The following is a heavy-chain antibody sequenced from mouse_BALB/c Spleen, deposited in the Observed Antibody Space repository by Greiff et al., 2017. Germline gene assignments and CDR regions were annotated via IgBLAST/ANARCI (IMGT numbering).Heavy chain of an antibody. CDR1: GFAFSSYD. V-gene: IGHV5-12-1*01. J-gene: IGHJ4*01. Sequence: EVNVVESGGGLVKPGGSLKLSCAASGFAFSSYDMSWVRQTPEKRLEWVAYISSGGGSTYYPDTVKGRFTISRDNAKNTLYLQMSSLKSEDTAMYYCARQTGRYYAMDYWGQGTSVTVSS. D-gene: IGHD4-1*01. CDR3: ARQTGRYYAMDY. CDR2: ISSGGGST.